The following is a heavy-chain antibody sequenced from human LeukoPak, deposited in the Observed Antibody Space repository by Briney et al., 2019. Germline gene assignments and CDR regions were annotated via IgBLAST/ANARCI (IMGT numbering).Heavy chain of an antibody. D-gene: IGHD3-22*01. CDR2: ISSSSSYI. V-gene: IGHV3-21*01. CDR3: ARDSGDSSGYPFDY. CDR1: GFTFSSYS. Sequence: PGGSLRLSCAASGFTFSSYSMNWVRQAPGKGLEWVSSISSSSSYIYYADSVKGRFTISRDNAKNSLYLQMNSLRAEDTAVHYCARDSGDSSGYPFDYWGQGTLVTVSS. J-gene: IGHJ4*02.